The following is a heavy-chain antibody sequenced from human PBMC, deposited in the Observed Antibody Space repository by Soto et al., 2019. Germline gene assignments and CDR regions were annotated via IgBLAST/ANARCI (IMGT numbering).Heavy chain of an antibody. J-gene: IGHJ4*02. CDR1: GFTFSSYA. Sequence: SGGSLRLSCAASGFTFSSYAMTWVRQAPGRGLEWVSGISGSGGSTYYADSVKGRFTISRDNSKNTLYLQMNSLRADDTAVYYCAKGLTVPGSFDQWGQGTLVTVSS. CDR2: ISGSGGST. V-gene: IGHV3-23*01. D-gene: IGHD6-19*01. CDR3: AKGLTVPGSFDQ.